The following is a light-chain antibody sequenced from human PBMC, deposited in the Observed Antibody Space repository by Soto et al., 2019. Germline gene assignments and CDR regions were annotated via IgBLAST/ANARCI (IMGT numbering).Light chain of an antibody. J-gene: IGLJ2*01. CDR3: CSYAGSYTLV. CDR1: SSDVGGYNY. CDR2: DVS. V-gene: IGLV2-11*01. Sequence: QSSLTQPRSVSGSPGQSVTISCTGTSSDVGGYNYVSWYQQHPGKAPNLMIYDVSKRPSGVPDRFSGSKSGNTASLTISGLQAEDAADYYCCSYAGSYTLVFGGGTKLTVL.